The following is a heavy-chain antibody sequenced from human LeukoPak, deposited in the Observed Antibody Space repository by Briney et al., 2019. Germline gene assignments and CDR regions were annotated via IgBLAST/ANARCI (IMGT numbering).Heavy chain of an antibody. V-gene: IGHV3-30-3*01. D-gene: IGHD3-22*01. CDR3: ARPDDSSGYYIEY. J-gene: IGHJ4*02. CDR2: ISYDGSNK. CDR1: GFTFSSYA. Sequence: GGSLRLSCAASGFTFSSYAMHWVRQAPGKGLEWVAVISYDGSNKYYADSVKGRFTISRDNSKNTLYLQMNSLRAEDTAVYYCARPDDSSGYYIEYWGQGTLVTVSS.